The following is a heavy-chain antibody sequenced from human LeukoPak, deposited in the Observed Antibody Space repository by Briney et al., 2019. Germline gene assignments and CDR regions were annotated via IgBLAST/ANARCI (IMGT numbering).Heavy chain of an antibody. D-gene: IGHD3-10*01. CDR1: GYTFTGYY. Sequence: GASVKVSCKASGYTFTGYYMHWVRQAPGQGLEWMGWINPNSGGTNYAQKFQGRVTMTRDTSISTAYMDLSRLRSDDTAVYYCARGGTIRPYYYGTGSYYKAGADTKFPTGPNDYWGQGTLVTVSS. CDR3: ARGGTIRPYYYGTGSYYKAGADTKFPTGPNDY. V-gene: IGHV1-2*02. CDR2: INPNSGGT. J-gene: IGHJ4*02.